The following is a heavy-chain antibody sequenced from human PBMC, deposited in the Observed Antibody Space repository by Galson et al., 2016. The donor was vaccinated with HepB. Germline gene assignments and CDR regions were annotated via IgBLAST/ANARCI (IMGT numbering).Heavy chain of an antibody. CDR1: GGTFSDYV. V-gene: IGHV1-69*06. CDR2: IIPISGTA. J-gene: IGHJ3*02. D-gene: IGHD3-10*01. CDR3: ARNYYGSGNDYRHPKYKAFDI. Sequence: SVKVSCKASGGTFSDYVISWVRQAPGQGLEWMGGIIPISGTANYAQKFQGRVTITADKSTSTAYMELSSLRSEDTAVYYCARNYYGSGNDYRHPKYKAFDIWGQGTMVTVSS.